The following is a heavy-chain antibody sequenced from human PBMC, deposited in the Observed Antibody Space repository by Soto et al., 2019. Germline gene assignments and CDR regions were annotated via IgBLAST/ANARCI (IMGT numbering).Heavy chain of an antibody. CDR1: GYTFTSYG. D-gene: IGHD6-19*01. CDR2: ISAYNGNT. Sequence: GASVKVSCKASGYTFTSYGISWVRHAPGQGLEWMGWISAYNGNTNYAQKLKGRVTMTTDTATSTAYMELRSLRSDDTAVYYCARADSSGWYSGWFDPWGQGTLVTVSS. V-gene: IGHV1-18*04. CDR3: ARADSSGWYSGWFDP. J-gene: IGHJ5*02.